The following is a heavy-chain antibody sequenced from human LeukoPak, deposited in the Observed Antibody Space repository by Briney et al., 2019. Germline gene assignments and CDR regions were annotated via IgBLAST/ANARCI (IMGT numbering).Heavy chain of an antibody. Sequence: GGSLRLSCAASGFTFSNYWMSWVRQAPAKGLEWVSAISGSGGSTYYADSVKGRFTISRDNSKNTLYLQMNSLRAEDTAVYYCAKKGPEWELLPLYYYYYMDVWGKGTTVTVSS. CDR1: GFTFSNYW. V-gene: IGHV3-23*01. J-gene: IGHJ6*03. CDR3: AKKGPEWELLPLYYYYYMDV. CDR2: ISGSGGST. D-gene: IGHD1-26*01.